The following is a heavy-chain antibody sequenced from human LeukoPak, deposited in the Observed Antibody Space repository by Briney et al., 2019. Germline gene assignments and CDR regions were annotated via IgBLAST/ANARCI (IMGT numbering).Heavy chain of an antibody. CDR1: GFTFSSYW. D-gene: IGHD6-13*01. J-gene: IGHJ5*02. CDR3: ARDHLAAAGTFEL. Sequence: PGGSLGLSCAASGFTFSSYWMSWVRQAPGKGLEWVANIKQDGSEKYYVDSVKGRFTISRDNAKNSLYLQMNSLRAEDTAVYYCARDHLAAAGTFELWGQGTLVTVSS. CDR2: IKQDGSEK. V-gene: IGHV3-7*01.